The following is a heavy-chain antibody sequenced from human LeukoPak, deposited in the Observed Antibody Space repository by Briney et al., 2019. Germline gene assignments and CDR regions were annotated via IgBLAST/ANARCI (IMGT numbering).Heavy chain of an antibody. CDR2: IYYSGST. V-gene: IGHV4-59*08. D-gene: IGHD2-8*01. Sequence: PSETLSLTCTVSGGSISSYYWSWIRQPPGKGLEWIGYIYYSGSTNYNPSLKSRVTISVDTSENQFSLKLSSVTAADTAVYYCARRREGLYRSDYWGQGTLVTVSS. J-gene: IGHJ4*02. CDR3: ARRREGLYRSDY. CDR1: GGSISSYY.